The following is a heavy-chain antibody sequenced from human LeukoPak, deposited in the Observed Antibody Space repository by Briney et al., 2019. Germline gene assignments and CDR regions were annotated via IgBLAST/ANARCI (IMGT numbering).Heavy chain of an antibody. CDR3: ARSGCSSTSCYTAYYYGMDV. J-gene: IGHJ6*02. CDR1: GYTFTGYY. D-gene: IGHD2-2*02. V-gene: IGHV1-2*02. Sequence: ASVKVSCKASGYTFTGYYMHWVRQAPGQGLEWMGWINPNSGGTNYAQKFQGRVTMTRGTSISTAYMELSRLRSDDTAVYYCARSGCSSTSCYTAYYYGMDVWGQGTTVTVSS. CDR2: INPNSGGT.